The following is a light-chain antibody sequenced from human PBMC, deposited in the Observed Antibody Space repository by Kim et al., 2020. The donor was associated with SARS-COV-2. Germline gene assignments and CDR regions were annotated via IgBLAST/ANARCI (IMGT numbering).Light chain of an antibody. Sequence: SPGQTASITCSGDKLGDKFASWYQQKPGQSPVLVICQDNKRPSGIPERFSGSNSGNTATLTISGTQAMDEADYYCQAWDSSTARVVFGGGTQLTVL. CDR2: QDN. V-gene: IGLV3-1*01. J-gene: IGLJ2*01. CDR1: KLGDKF. CDR3: QAWDSSTARVV.